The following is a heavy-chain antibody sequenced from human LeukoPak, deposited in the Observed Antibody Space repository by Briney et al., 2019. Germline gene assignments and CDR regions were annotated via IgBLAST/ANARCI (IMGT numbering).Heavy chain of an antibody. V-gene: IGHV3-64*01. CDR3: ARRTSTTVIFDY. CDR1: GFTFSSYA. D-gene: IGHD4-17*01. Sequence: PGGSLRLSCAASGFTFSSYAMHWVRQAPGKGLEYVSAISSNGGSTYYANSVKGRFTISRDNSKNTLYLQMGSLRAEDMAVYYCARRTSTTVIFDYWGQGTLVTVSS. J-gene: IGHJ4*02. CDR2: ISSNGGST.